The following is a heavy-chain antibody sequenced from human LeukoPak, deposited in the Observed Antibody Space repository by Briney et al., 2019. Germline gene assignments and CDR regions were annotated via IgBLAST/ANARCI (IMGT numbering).Heavy chain of an antibody. CDR3: ARAVSGRFDY. J-gene: IGHJ4*02. V-gene: IGHV4-59*01. D-gene: IGHD6-19*01. CDR2: IYYSGTT. Sequence: KSSETLSLTCTVSGGSISSYYWSWIRQPPGKGLEWIGYIYYSGTTNYNPSLKSRVTISVDTSKNQFSLKLSSVTAADTAAYYCARAVSGRFDYWGQGTLVTVSS. CDR1: GGSISSYY.